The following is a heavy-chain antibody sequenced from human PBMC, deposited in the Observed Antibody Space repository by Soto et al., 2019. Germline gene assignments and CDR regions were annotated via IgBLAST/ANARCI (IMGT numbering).Heavy chain of an antibody. CDR3: ARDIGESWFGELLYNWFDP. D-gene: IGHD3-10*01. J-gene: IGHJ5*02. V-gene: IGHV4-39*07. Sequence: SETLSLTCTVSGGSISSSSYYWGWIRQPPGKGLEWIGSIYYSGSTYYNPSLKSRVTISVDTSKNQFSLKLSSVTAADTAVYYCARDIGESWFGELLYNWFDPWGQGTLVTVSS. CDR2: IYYSGST. CDR1: GGSISSSSYY.